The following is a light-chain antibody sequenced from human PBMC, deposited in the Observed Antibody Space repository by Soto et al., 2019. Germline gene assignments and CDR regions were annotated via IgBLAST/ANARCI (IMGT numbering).Light chain of an antibody. CDR1: QSVSSF. CDR2: DAS. CDR3: QQRSSWT. J-gene: IGKJ1*01. Sequence: EIVLTQSPATLSLSPVKRATLSCRASQSVSSFLGWYQQKPGQAPRLLIYDASNRAPGIPARFSGSGSGTDFTLTISSLEPEDFAVYYCQQRSSWTFGQGTKVDIK. V-gene: IGKV3-11*01.